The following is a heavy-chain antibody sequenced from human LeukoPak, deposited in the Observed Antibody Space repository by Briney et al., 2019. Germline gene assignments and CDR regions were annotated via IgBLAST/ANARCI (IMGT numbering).Heavy chain of an antibody. CDR3: AKDRAGSGSYGSDY. Sequence: GGSLRLSCAASGFTFSNYAMNWVRQAPGKGLEWVSAISGGGGSTYYADSLKGRFTISRDNSKNTLYLQMNSLRAEDTAVYYCAKDRAGSGSYGSDYWGQGTLVTVSS. CDR1: GFTFSNYA. D-gene: IGHD3-10*01. V-gene: IGHV3-23*01. CDR2: ISGGGGST. J-gene: IGHJ4*02.